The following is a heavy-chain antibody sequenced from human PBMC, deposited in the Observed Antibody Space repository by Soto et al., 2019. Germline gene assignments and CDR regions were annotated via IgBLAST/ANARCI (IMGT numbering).Heavy chain of an antibody. CDR3: ARRGPGYSGYDSSPTSFDY. V-gene: IGHV5-51*01. CDR1: GYSFTSYW. D-gene: IGHD5-12*01. Sequence: GESLKISCKGSGYSFTSYWIGWVRQMPGKGLEWMGIIYPGDSDTRYSPSFQGQVTISADKSISTAYLQWSSLKASDTAMYYCARRGPGYSGYDSSPTSFDYWGQGTLVTVSS. J-gene: IGHJ4*02. CDR2: IYPGDSDT.